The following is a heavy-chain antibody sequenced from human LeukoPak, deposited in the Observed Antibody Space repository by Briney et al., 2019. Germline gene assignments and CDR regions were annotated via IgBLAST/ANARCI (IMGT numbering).Heavy chain of an antibody. Sequence: GGSLRPSCAADGFTFSSYSMNWVRQAAGKRLEGASFISTSSSYIYYADSVKGPFTISRDNAKNSLYLQMNSLRAEDTAVYYCARVRYYYGSGSYYKYFDYWGQGTLVTVSS. CDR2: ISTSSSYI. CDR3: ARVRYYYGSGSYYKYFDY. D-gene: IGHD3-10*01. V-gene: IGHV3-21*01. J-gene: IGHJ4*02. CDR1: GFTFSSYS.